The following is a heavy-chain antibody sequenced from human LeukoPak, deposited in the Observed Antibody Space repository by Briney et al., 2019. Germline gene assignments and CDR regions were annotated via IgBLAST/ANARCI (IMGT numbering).Heavy chain of an antibody. CDR3: ARDPEFSYGYYFDY. J-gene: IGHJ4*02. V-gene: IGHV3-48*03. D-gene: IGHD5-18*01. Sequence: GGSLRLSCAASGFTFSSYETNWVRQAPGKGLEWVSYISGNGSPIYYADSVKGRFTISRDNSKNSLFLQLNSLRADDTAVYYCARDPEFSYGYYFDYWGQGTLVTVSS. CDR1: GFTFSSYE. CDR2: ISGNGSPI.